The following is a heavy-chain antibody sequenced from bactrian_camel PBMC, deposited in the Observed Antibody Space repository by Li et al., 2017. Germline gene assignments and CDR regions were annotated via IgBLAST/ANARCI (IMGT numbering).Heavy chain of an antibody. CDR2: ISSTGTKS. CDR1: GNTYTPDC. CDR3: AAGQGVGWCLDVIRVGAEADFDY. V-gene: IGHV3S6*01. J-gene: IGHJ6*01. D-gene: IGHD5*01. Sequence: HVQLVESGGGSVQAGGSLRLSCEVTGNTYTPDCMVWFRQAPGKGREGIAAISSTGTKSVLPSVRGRFTISKDNAKNTLYLQMNSLKPEDTATYYCAAGQGVGWCLDVIRVGAEADFDYWGHGTQVTVS.